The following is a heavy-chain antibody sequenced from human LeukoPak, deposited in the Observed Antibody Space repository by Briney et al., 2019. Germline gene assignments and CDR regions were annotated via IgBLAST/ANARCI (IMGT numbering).Heavy chain of an antibody. CDR3: TLVPSSPLNIVVVVATISAP. Sequence: GGSLRLSCAASGFTVSSNYMSWVRQAPGKGLEWVGRIKSKTDGGTTDYAAPVKGRFTISRDDSKNTLYLQMNSLKTEDTAVYYCTLVPSSPLNIVVVVATISAPWGQGTLVTVSS. J-gene: IGHJ5*02. CDR1: GFTVSSNY. V-gene: IGHV3-15*01. D-gene: IGHD2-15*01. CDR2: IKSKTDGGTT.